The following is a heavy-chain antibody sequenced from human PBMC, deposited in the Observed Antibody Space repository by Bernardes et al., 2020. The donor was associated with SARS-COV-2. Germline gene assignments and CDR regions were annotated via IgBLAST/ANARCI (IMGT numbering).Heavy chain of an antibody. Sequence: GGSLRLSCAASGFTFSSYAMSWVRQAPGKGLEWVSAISGSGGSTYYADSVKGRFTISRDNSKNTLYLQMNSLRAEDTAVYYCAKNLYYDFWSGYGYWGQGTLVTVSS. V-gene: IGHV3-23*01. CDR1: GFTFSSYA. D-gene: IGHD3-3*01. CDR3: AKNLYYDFWSGYGY. CDR2: ISGSGGST. J-gene: IGHJ4*02.